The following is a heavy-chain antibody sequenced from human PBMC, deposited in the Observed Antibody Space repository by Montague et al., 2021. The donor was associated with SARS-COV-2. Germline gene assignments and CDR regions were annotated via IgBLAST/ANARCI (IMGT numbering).Heavy chain of an antibody. Sequence: SETLSLTCAVSGGSFSGYYWTWIRQSPGKGLEWIAEINHSGTTNYNFNPPLRSPVTISVYTSKSQFSLKLSSVTAADTGAYYGASWDPHTLTLLGLRGKSASDYWGQGTLVTVSS. CDR2: INHSGTT. D-gene: IGHD3-9*01. V-gene: IGHV4-34*01. CDR1: GGSFSGYY. CDR3: ASWDPHTLTLLGLRGKSASDY. J-gene: IGHJ4*02.